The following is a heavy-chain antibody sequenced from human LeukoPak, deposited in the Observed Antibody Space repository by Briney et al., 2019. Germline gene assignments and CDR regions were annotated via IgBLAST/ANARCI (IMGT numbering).Heavy chain of an antibody. CDR2: MNPNSGNT. D-gene: IGHD3-3*01. Sequence: ASVKVSCKASGYTFTSYDINWVRQATGQGLEWMGWMNPNSGNTGYAQKFQGRVTMTRNTSKSTAYMELSSLRSEDTAVYYCASATTYYDFWSGYYSYYYYGMDVWGQGTTVTVSS. CDR3: ASATTYYDFWSGYYSYYYYGMDV. J-gene: IGHJ6*02. CDR1: GYTFTSYD. V-gene: IGHV1-8*01.